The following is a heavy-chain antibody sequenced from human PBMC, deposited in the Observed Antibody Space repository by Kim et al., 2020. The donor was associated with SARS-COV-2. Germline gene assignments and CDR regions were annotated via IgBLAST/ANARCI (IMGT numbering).Heavy chain of an antibody. CDR3: AREVQHSNSFDY. V-gene: IGHV1-2*02. CDR1: GFTLTDYY. D-gene: IGHD2-21*01. Sequence: ASVKVSCKASGFTLTDYYMHWVQQAPGQGLEWIGWINPDSGGTNYAPKFQGRVTVTRDTSINTAYMELTRLTSDDTAVYYCAREVQHSNSFDYWGQGTLVTVSS. CDR2: INPDSGGT. J-gene: IGHJ4*02.